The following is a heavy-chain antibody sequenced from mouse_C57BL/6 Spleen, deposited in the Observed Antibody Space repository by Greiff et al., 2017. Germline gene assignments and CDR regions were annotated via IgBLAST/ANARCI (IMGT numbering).Heavy chain of an antibody. CDR2: INPNNGGT. CDR3: ARRDILLLDY. CDR1: GYTFTDYY. Sequence: VQLKESGPELVKPGASVKISCKASGYTFTDYYMNWVKQSHGKSLEWIGDINPNNGGTSYNQKFKGKATLTVDKSSSTAYMELRSLTSEDSAVYYCARRDILLLDYWGQGTTLTVSS. J-gene: IGHJ2*01. D-gene: IGHD1-1*01. V-gene: IGHV1-26*01.